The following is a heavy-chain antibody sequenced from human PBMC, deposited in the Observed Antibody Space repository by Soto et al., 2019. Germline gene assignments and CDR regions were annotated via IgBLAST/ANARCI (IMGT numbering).Heavy chain of an antibody. CDR3: ARGGDIDSSSWYNHYYYYGMDV. J-gene: IGHJ6*02. CDR2: ISAYNGNT. V-gene: IGHV1-18*04. Sequence: ASVKVSCKASGYTFTSYGISWVRQAPGQGLERMGWISAYNGNTNYAQKLQGRVTMTTDTSTSTAYMELRSLRSDDTAVYYCARGGDIDSSSWYNHYYYYGMDVWGQGTTVTVSS. D-gene: IGHD6-13*01. CDR1: GYTFTSYG.